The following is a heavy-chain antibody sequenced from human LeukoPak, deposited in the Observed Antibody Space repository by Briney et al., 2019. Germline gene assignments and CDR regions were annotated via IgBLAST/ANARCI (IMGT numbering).Heavy chain of an antibody. CDR3: ARGVGLTQGGTFDY. V-gene: IGHV4-39*07. J-gene: IGHJ4*02. CDR2: IYHSGST. D-gene: IGHD1-1*01. Sequence: PSETLSLTCTVSGGSISSSNFYWGWIRQPPGKGLEWIGSIYHSGSTHYNSSLKSRVTISVDTSKNQLSLKLSSVTAADTAVFYCARGVGLTQGGTFDYWGQGTLVTVS. CDR1: GGSISSSNFY.